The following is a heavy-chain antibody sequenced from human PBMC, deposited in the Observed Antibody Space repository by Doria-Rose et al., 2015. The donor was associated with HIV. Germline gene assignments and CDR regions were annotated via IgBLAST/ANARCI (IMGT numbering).Heavy chain of an antibody. V-gene: IGHV2-26*01. Sequence: QITLKESGPALVKPTETLTLTCTVSGVSLSSPGMGVSWIRQPPGKALEWLANIFSDDERSYNTSPKSRLTISRSTSRSQVVLTMTDMDPVDTATYYCARIKSSRWYHKYYFDFWGQGTLVIVSA. CDR2: IFSDDER. D-gene: IGHD6-13*01. CDR1: GVSLSSPGMG. J-gene: IGHJ4*02. CDR3: ARIKSSRWYHKYYFDF.